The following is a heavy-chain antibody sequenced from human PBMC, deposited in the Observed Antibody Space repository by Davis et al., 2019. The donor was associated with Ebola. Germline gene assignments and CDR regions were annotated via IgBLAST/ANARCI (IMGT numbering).Heavy chain of an antibody. J-gene: IGHJ4*02. D-gene: IGHD5-24*01. CDR1: GGSISSSSYY. CDR3: ARHGARWLHPRFDY. CDR2: IYYSGST. V-gene: IGHV4-39*01. Sequence: GSLRLSCTVSGGSISSSSYYWGWIRQPPGKGLEWIGSIYYSGSTYYNPSLKSRVTISVDTSKNQFSLKLSSVTAADTAVYYCARHGARWLHPRFDYWGQGTLVTVSS.